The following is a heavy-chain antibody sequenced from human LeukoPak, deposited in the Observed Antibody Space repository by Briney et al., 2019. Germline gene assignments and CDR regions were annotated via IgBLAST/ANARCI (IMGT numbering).Heavy chain of an antibody. V-gene: IGHV3-30*02. J-gene: IGHJ4*02. CDR1: GFTFNNYG. D-gene: IGHD2-15*01. CDR3: ARDCSGGSCYSPYFDY. CDR2: IRYNGNNQ. Sequence: PGGSLRLSCAASGFTFNNYGMHWVRQAPGKGLEWVAFIRYNGNNQYYADSVKGRFTIYRDNSKDTVYLQMNSLRAEDTAVYYCARDCSGGSCYSPYFDYWGQGTLVTVSS.